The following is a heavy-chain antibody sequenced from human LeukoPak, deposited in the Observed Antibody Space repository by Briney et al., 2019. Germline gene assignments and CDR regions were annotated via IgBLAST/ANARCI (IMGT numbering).Heavy chain of an antibody. CDR3: ATVGYCSGGSCQLPFDY. D-gene: IGHD2-15*01. V-gene: IGHV1-24*01. Sequence: ASVKVSCKVSGYTLTQLSMHWVRQAPGTGLEWMGGFDPEDGETIYAQKFQGRVTMTEDTSTDTACMELSTLRSEDTAVYYCATVGYCSGGSCQLPFDYWGQGTLVTVSS. CDR1: GYTLTQLS. CDR2: FDPEDGET. J-gene: IGHJ4*02.